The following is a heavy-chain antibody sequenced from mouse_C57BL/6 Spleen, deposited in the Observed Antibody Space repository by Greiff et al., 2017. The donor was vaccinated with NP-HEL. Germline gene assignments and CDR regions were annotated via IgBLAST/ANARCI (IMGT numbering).Heavy chain of an antibody. CDR3: ARWRYEDNY. V-gene: IGHV1-26*01. CDR2: INPNNGGT. Sequence: EVQLQQSGPELVKPGASVKISCKASGYTFTDYYMNWVKQSHGKSLEWIGDINPNNGGTSYNQKFKGKATLTVDKSSSTAYMELRSLTSEDSAVYYCARWRYEDNYWGQGTTLTVSS. J-gene: IGHJ2*01. CDR1: GYTFTDYY. D-gene: IGHD2-14*01.